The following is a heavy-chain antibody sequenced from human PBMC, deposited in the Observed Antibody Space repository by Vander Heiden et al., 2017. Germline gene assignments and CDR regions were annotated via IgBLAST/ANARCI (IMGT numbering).Heavy chain of an antibody. CDR3: GRVFMIVGVHDY. CDR1: GFTVSINY. V-gene: IGHV3-53*01. D-gene: IGHD3-22*01. Sequence: EVKLVESGGGLIQPGGSLRLSCAASGFTVSINYMGWVRQAPWKGLQLVSVIYSGGRTYYAYAWKGRFSISRDNSKNTLCLQSHSHTAEDPAGCCCGRVFMIVGVHDYW. J-gene: IGHJ4*01. CDR2: IYSGGRT.